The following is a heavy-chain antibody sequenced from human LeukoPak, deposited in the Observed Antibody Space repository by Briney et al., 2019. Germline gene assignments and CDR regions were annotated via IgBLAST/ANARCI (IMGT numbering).Heavy chain of an antibody. CDR2: ISYSGST. CDR3: ATDRLYRGYSYGFDY. J-gene: IGHJ4*02. Sequence: PSETLSLTCTVSGGSVSSGSYYGSWIRQPPGKGLEWIGYISYSGSTNYNPSLKSRLTMSVDGSKNQFSLKLSSVTAAVTAVYYCATDRLYRGYSYGFDYWGQGTLVTVSS. D-gene: IGHD5-18*01. CDR1: GGSVSSGSYY. V-gene: IGHV4-61*01.